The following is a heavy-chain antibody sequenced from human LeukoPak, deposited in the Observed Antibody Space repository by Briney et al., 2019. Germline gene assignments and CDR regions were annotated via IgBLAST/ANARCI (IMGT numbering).Heavy chain of an antibody. CDR2: IIPIFGTA. CDR3: ATYDYIRASFDY. V-gene: IGHV1-69*05. Sequence: GSSVTVSCKASVGTFSSYAISWVRQAPGQGLEWMGGIIPIFGTANYAQKFQGRVTITTDESTSTAYMELSSLRSEDTAVYYCATYDYIRASFDYWGQGTLVTVSS. D-gene: IGHD3-3*01. CDR1: VGTFSSYA. J-gene: IGHJ4*02.